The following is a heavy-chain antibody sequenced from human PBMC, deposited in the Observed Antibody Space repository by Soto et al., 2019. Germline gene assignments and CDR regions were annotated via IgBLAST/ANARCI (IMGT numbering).Heavy chain of an antibody. CDR2: ISGYNGNT. CDR3: AREISSGWANWFGP. J-gene: IGHJ5*02. CDR1: GYTFHSYG. V-gene: IGHV1-18*04. Sequence: QVQLVQSGAEVKKPGASVKVSCKASGYTFHSYGISWVRQAPGQGLEWMGTISGYNGNTNYAQKLQGRVTMTTDTSTSTAYMEMRSLRSDDTALYYCAREISSGWANWFGPWGQGTLVTVSS. D-gene: IGHD6-19*01.